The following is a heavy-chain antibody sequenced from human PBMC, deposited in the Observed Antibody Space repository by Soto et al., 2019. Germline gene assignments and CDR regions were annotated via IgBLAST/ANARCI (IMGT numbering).Heavy chain of an antibody. J-gene: IGHJ6*03. D-gene: IGHD3-3*01. CDR1: GFTFSSYA. CDR2: ISGSGGST. Sequence: GGSLRLSCAASGFTFSSYAMSWVRQAPGKGLEWVSAISGSGGSTYYADSVKGRFTISRDNSKNTLYLQMNSLRAEDTAVYYCAKGMAPYYDFWSGYYSPYYMDVWGKGTTVTVSS. V-gene: IGHV3-23*01. CDR3: AKGMAPYYDFWSGYYSPYYMDV.